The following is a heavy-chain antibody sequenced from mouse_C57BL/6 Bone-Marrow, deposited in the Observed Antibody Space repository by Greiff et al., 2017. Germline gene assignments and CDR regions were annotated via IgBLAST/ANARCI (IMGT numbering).Heavy chain of an antibody. CDR1: GYTFTGYW. CDR3: ARAWLPRDVYWYFDV. V-gene: IGHV1-9*01. J-gene: IGHJ1*03. Sequence: VQLQQSGAELMKPGASVKLSCKATGYTFTGYWIEWVKQRPGHGLEWIGEILPGSGSTTYNEKFKGKATFNADTSSNTAYMQLSSLTTEDSAIYYCARAWLPRDVYWYFDVWGTGTTVTVSS. CDR2: ILPGSGST. D-gene: IGHD2-2*01.